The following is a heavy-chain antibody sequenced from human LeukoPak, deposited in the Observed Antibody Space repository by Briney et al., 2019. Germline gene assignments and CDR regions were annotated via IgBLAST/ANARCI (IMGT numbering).Heavy chain of an antibody. Sequence: SETLSLTCTVSGGSISSYYWSWIRQPPGKGLEWIGYIYYSGSTNYNPSLKSRVTISVDTSKNQFSLKLTSVTAADTAVYYCAKFKPWRYCFDCWGQGTLVTVSS. J-gene: IGHJ4*02. CDR3: AKFKPWRYCFDC. CDR2: IYYSGST. D-gene: IGHD1-14*01. CDR1: GGSISSYY. V-gene: IGHV4-59*01.